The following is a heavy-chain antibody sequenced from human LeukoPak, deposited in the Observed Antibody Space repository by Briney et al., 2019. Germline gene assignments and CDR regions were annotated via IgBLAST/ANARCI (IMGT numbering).Heavy chain of an antibody. CDR3: ARTSTSRAAVAGLTGHFDY. J-gene: IGHJ4*02. Sequence: GASVKVSCKASGHTFTSYDINWVRQATGQGLEWMGIINPSGGSTSYAQKFQGRVTMTRDTSTSTVYMELSSLRSEDTAVYYCARTSTSRAAVAGLTGHFDYWGQGTLVTVSS. CDR2: INPSGGST. D-gene: IGHD6-19*01. V-gene: IGHV1-46*01. CDR1: GHTFTSYD.